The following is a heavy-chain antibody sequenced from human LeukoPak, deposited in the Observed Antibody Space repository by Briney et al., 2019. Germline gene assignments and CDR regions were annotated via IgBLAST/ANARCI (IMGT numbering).Heavy chain of an antibody. D-gene: IGHD5-18*01. V-gene: IGHV3-7*01. J-gene: IGHJ3*02. CDR2: IKQHGSEK. CDR1: GFTFSSYW. CDR3: ARLDTAMVMGAFDI. Sequence: GGSLRLSCAASGFTFSSYWMSWVRQAPGKGLEWVANIKQHGSEKNYVDSVKGRFTIFRDNAKNSLYLQMNSLRAEDTAVYYCARLDTAMVMGAFDIWGQGTMVTVSS.